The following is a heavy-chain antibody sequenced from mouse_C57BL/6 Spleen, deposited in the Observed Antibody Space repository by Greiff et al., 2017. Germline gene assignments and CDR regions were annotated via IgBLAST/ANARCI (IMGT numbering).Heavy chain of an antibody. V-gene: IGHV1-84*01. D-gene: IGHD3-2*02. CDR1: GYTFTDSY. J-gene: IGHJ3*01. Sequence: QVQLQQSGPELVKPGASVKISCKASGYTFTDSYINWVKQRPGQGLAWIGWIYPGSGNPKYNEKFKGKATLTVDTSSSTAYMQLSSLTSEDSAVYFCARAGGKQLRLPWAYWGQGTLVTVAA. CDR2: IYPGSGNP. CDR3: ARAGGKQLRLPWAY.